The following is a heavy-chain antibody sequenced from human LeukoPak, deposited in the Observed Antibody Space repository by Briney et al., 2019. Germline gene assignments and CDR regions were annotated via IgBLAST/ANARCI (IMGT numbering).Heavy chain of an antibody. Sequence: ASVKVSCKASGYTFTDFYIHWVRQAPGQGLEYMGWVNPNTGGASYAQKFRGRVTMTRDTSINTAYMELTRLTSDDTALYYCARGHPSAEPPDFWGLGSLVTVSS. CDR1: GYTFTDFY. CDR3: ARGHPSAEPPDF. J-gene: IGHJ4*02. D-gene: IGHD1-14*01. V-gene: IGHV1-2*02. CDR2: VNPNTGGA.